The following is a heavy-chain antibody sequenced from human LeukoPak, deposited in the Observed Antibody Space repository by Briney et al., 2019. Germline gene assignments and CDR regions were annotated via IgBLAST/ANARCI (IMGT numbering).Heavy chain of an antibody. CDR2: IYSGGST. V-gene: IGHV3-66*01. CDR1: GFTFSSYS. D-gene: IGHD3-10*01. Sequence: GGSLRLSCAASGFTFSSYSMNWVRQAPGKGLEWVSVIYSGGSTYYADSVKGRLTISRDNSKNTLYLQMNSLRAEDTAVYYCARGEYGSGSYHIDYWGQGTLVTVSS. CDR3: ARGEYGSGSYHIDY. J-gene: IGHJ4*02.